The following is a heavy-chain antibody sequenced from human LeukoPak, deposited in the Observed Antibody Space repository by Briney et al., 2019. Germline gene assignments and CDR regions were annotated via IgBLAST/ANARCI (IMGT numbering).Heavy chain of an antibody. V-gene: IGHV3-23*01. Sequence: GGSLRLSCAASGFTFSSYAMSWVRQAPGKGLEWVSAISGSGGSTYYADSVKGRFTISRDNSKNTLYLQMNSLRAEDTAVYYCGKDGDRGVAARHFDYWGQGTLVTVSS. CDR3: GKDGDRGVAARHFDY. D-gene: IGHD6-6*01. CDR2: ISGSGGST. CDR1: GFTFSSYA. J-gene: IGHJ4*02.